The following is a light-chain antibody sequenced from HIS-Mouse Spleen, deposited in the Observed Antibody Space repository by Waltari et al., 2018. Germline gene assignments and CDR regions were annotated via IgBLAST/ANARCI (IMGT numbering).Light chain of an antibody. J-gene: IGLJ1*01. CDR2: QDS. V-gene: IGLV3-1*01. CDR1: KWGEKY. CDR3: QAWDSSTAV. Sequence: SYELTQPPSVSVSPGQTASIPCSGEKWGEKYACWYQQKPGQSPVLVIYQDSKRPSGIPERFSGSNSGNTATLTISGTQAMDEADYYCQAWDSSTAVFGTGTKVTVL.